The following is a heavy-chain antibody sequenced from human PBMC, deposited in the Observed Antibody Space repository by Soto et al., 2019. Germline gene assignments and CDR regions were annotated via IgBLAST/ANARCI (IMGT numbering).Heavy chain of an antibody. D-gene: IGHD1-26*01. CDR1: GFTFSSYG. CDR2: ISYDGSNK. V-gene: IGHV3-30*18. CDR3: AKALEWELPDY. J-gene: IGHJ4*02. Sequence: QVQLVESGGGVVQPGRSLRLSCAASGFTFSSYGMHWVRQAPGKGLEWVAVISYDGSNKYYADSVKGGFTISRDNSKNTLYLQMNSLRAEDTAVYYCAKALEWELPDYWGQGTLVTVSS.